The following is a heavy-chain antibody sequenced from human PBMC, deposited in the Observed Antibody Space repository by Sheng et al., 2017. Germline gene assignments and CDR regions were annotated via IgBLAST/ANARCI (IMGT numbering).Heavy chain of an antibody. Sequence: QVQLQQWGAGLLKPSETLSLTCAVYGGSFSGYYWSWIRQPPGKGLEWIGEINHSGSTNYNPSLKSRVTISVDTSKNQFSLKLSSVTAADTAVYYCARGYCSSTSCYNRYYYYYYGMDVWAKGPRSPSP. D-gene: IGHD2-2*02. CDR1: GGSFSGYY. V-gene: IGHV4-34*01. CDR2: INHSGST. J-gene: IGHJ6*02. CDR3: ARGYCSSTSCYNRYYYYYYGMDV.